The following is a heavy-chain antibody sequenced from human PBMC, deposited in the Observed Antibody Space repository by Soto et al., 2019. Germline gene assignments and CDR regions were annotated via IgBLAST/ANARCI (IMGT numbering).Heavy chain of an antibody. Sequence: GESLKISCKGSGYSFTSYWISWVRQMPGKGLEWMGIIYPGDSETKYSPSFQGQVTISADKSINTAYLQWISLKASDTAMYYCARHGYSSSSAYYSYYGMDVWGQGTTVTVSS. V-gene: IGHV5-51*01. CDR1: GYSFTSYW. CDR3: ARHGYSSSSAYYSYYGMDV. D-gene: IGHD6-6*01. CDR2: IYPGDSET. J-gene: IGHJ6*02.